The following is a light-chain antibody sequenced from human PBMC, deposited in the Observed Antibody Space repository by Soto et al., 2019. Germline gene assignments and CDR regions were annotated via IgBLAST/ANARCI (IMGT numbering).Light chain of an antibody. CDR1: QSLLHSNGYNY. J-gene: IGKJ5*01. V-gene: IGKV2-28*01. CDR3: MQALQTPIT. Sequence: EIMITQSPLSLPVTPGEPASISCRSSQSLLHSNGYNYLDWYLQKPGQSPQLLIYLGSNRASGVPDRFSGSGSGTDFTLKISRVEAEDVGVYYCMQALQTPITFGQGTRLEIK. CDR2: LGS.